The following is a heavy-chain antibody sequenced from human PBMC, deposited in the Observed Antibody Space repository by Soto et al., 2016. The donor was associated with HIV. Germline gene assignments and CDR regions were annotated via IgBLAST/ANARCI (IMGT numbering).Heavy chain of an antibody. J-gene: IGHJ5*02. CDR3: ARDRSPYCGTTSCYSNWFDP. D-gene: IGHD2-2*01. Sequence: EVQLVESGGGLVQPGGSLRLSCAASGFTFSNYWMHWVRQAPGKGLVWVSRINSDGSSTNFADSVKGRFTISRDNAKSTLNLQMKSLRVEDTGVYYCARDRSPYCGTTSCYSNWFDPGAREPWSPSPQ. CDR2: INSDGSST. V-gene: IGHV3-74*01. CDR1: GFTFSNYW.